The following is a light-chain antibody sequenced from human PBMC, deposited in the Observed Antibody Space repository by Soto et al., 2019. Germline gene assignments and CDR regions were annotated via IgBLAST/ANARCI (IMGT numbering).Light chain of an antibody. CDR2: WAS. CDR1: LSILSRSNNKNY. CDR3: QQDYGTPGT. Sequence: IVMTQSPDSLAVSLGERATIKCRSSLSILSRSNNKNYLAWYQQKPGQPPKLLFYWASSRDSGVPDRFSASGSGTDFDLIISSLQAGDVAVYYWQQDYGTPGTFGQGTK. J-gene: IGKJ1*01. V-gene: IGKV4-1*01.